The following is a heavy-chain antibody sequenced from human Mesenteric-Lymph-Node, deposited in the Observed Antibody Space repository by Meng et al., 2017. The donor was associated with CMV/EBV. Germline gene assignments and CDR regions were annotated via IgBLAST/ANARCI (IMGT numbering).Heavy chain of an antibody. D-gene: IGHD4-23*01. CDR1: GYTFTGYY. J-gene: IGHJ4*02. V-gene: IGHV1-2*02. Sequence: ASVKVSCKASGYTFTGYYMHWVRQAPGQGLEWMGWINPNSGGTNYAQKFQGRVTMTRDTSISTAYMELSRLRSDDTAVYYCAREALRWPPIGKDYWGQGTLVTVSS. CDR2: INPNSGGT. CDR3: AREALRWPPIGKDY.